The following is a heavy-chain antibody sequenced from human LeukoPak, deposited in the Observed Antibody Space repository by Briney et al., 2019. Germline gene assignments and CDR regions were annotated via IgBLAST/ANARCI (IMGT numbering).Heavy chain of an antibody. Sequence: GGSLRLSCAASGFTFSSYAMSWVRQAPGKGLEWVSGISGSGGSTYYADSVKGRFTISRDNSKNTLYLQMNSLRAEDTAVYYCARGDLVGMFHYWGQGTLVTVSS. CDR2: ISGSGGST. CDR1: GFTFSSYA. V-gene: IGHV3-23*01. J-gene: IGHJ4*02. D-gene: IGHD2-21*01. CDR3: ARGDLVGMFHY.